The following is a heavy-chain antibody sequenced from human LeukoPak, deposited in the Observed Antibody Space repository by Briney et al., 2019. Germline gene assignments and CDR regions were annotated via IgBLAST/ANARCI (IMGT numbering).Heavy chain of an antibody. D-gene: IGHD2-8*01. CDR2: INPNSGGT. J-gene: IGHJ4*02. Sequence: ASVKVSCKASGYSFTGNYIHWVRQAPGQGFEWMGWINPNSGGTNYAQKFLGRVLMTRDTSISTAYMEVSSLRSDDTAVYYCARVGYCSKGVCYNYDYWGQGTQVTVSS. CDR1: GYSFTGNY. CDR3: ARVGYCSKGVCYNYDY. V-gene: IGHV1-2*02.